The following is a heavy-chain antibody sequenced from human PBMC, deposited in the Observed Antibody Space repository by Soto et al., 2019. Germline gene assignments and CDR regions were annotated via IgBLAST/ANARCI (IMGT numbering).Heavy chain of an antibody. CDR2: IYYSGST. D-gene: IGHD3-22*01. V-gene: IGHV4-39*07. CDR1: GGSISSSSYY. J-gene: IGHJ5*02. Sequence: SGTVALACAVSGGSISSSSYYCGWIRQPPGKGLEWIGSIYYSGSTYYNPSLKSRVTISGDTSKNQFSLKLNSVTAADTAVYFWATLGAYYLSLHPSGPGTLV. CDR3: ATLGAYYLSLHP.